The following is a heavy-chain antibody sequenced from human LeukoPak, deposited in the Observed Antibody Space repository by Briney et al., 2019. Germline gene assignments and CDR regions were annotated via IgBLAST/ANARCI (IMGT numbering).Heavy chain of an antibody. CDR2: INHSGST. V-gene: IGHV4-34*01. Sequence: SETLSLTCAVYGGSFSGYYWSWVRQPPGRGPEWIGEINHSGSTNYNPSLKSRVTISVDTSKNQFSLKLSSVTAADTAVYYCARGGGYYVAFDPWGQGTLVTVSS. D-gene: IGHD3-16*01. CDR3: ARGGGYYVAFDP. CDR1: GGSFSGYY. J-gene: IGHJ5*02.